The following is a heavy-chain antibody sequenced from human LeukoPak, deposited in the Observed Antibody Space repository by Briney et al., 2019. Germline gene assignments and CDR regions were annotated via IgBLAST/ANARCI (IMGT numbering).Heavy chain of an antibody. CDR2: ISSSSSYI. CDR1: GFTFSSYE. V-gene: IGHV3-21*01. J-gene: IGHJ4*02. Sequence: GGFLRLSCAASGFTFSSYEMNWVRQAPGKGLEWVSSISSSSSYIYYADSVKGRFTISRDNAKNSLYLQMNSLRAEDTAVYYCARTSFTMVRGNDYWGQGTLVTVSS. CDR3: ARTSFTMVRGNDY. D-gene: IGHD3-10*01.